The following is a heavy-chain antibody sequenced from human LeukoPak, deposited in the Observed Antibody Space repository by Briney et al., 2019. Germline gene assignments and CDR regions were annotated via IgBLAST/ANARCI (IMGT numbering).Heavy chain of an antibody. J-gene: IGHJ4*02. CDR2: IRSKAYGGTT. V-gene: IGHV3-49*03. Sequence: GGSLRLSCTASGFTFGDYAMSWFRQAPGKGLGWVGFIRSKAYGGTTEYAASVKGRFTISRDDSKSIAYLQMNSLKTEDTAVYYCTRDQSSYYDSPEPLDYWGQGTLVTVSS. CDR3: TRDQSSYYDSPEPLDY. D-gene: IGHD3-22*01. CDR1: GFTFGDYA.